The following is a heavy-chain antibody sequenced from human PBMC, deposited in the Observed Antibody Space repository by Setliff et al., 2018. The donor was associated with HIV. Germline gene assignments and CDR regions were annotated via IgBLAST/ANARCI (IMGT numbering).Heavy chain of an antibody. J-gene: IGHJ5*01. CDR1: GGSFSDYY. CDR3: ARVRLELRQYGFDS. V-gene: IGHV4-34*01. CDR2: INHSGST. D-gene: IGHD1-7*01. Sequence: PSETLSLTCAVYGGSFSDYYWSWIRQPPGKGLEWIGEINHSGSTNYNPSLKRRVTISVDTSKNQFSLKLNSVTAADTAVYYCARVRLELRQYGFDSWGQGSPVTVSS.